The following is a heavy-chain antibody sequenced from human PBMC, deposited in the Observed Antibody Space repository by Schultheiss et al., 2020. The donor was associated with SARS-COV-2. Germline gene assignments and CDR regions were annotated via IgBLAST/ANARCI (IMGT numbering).Heavy chain of an antibody. D-gene: IGHD4-11*01. J-gene: IGHJ6*04. CDR3: ARWATVTTAYYYGMDV. CDR2: ISSRSSYI. V-gene: IGHV3-21*04. CDR1: GLTVSSNY. Sequence: GGSLRLSCAASGLTVSSNYMSWVRQAPGKGLEWVSSISSRSSYIYYADSVKGLFTISRDNAKNSLYLQMNSLRVEDTAVYYCARWATVTTAYYYGMDVWCERATVTVSS.